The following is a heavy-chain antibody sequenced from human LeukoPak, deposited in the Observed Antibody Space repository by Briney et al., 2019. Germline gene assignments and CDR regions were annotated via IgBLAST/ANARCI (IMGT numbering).Heavy chain of an antibody. CDR2: IYYSGST. V-gene: IGHV4-59*01. CDR3: ARATYSGSYLDY. Sequence: PSETLSLTCTVSGGSISSYYWSWIRQPPGKGLEWIGYIYYSGSTNYNPSLKSRVTISVDTSKNQFSLKLSSVTAADTAVYYCARATYSGSYLDYWGQGTLVTVSS. CDR1: GGSISSYY. D-gene: IGHD1-26*01. J-gene: IGHJ4*02.